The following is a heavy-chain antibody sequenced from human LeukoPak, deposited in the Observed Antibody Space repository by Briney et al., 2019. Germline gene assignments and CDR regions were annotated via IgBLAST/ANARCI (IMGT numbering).Heavy chain of an antibody. CDR1: GGTFSSYA. Sequence: SVKVSCKASGGTFSSYAISWVRQAPGQGLEWMGGIIPIFGTANYAQKFQGRVTITADESTSTAYMELSSLRSEDTAVYYCARVDTAMVKDYYYYMDVWGKGTTVTVSS. CDR2: IIPIFGTA. D-gene: IGHD5-18*01. V-gene: IGHV1-69*13. J-gene: IGHJ6*03. CDR3: ARVDTAMVKDYYYYMDV.